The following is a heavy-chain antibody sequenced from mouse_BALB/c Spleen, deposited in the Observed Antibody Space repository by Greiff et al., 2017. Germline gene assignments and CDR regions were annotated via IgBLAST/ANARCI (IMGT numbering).Heavy chain of an antibody. V-gene: IGHV14-3*02. CDR3: ARPIYYDYDEAMDY. CDR1: GFNIKDTY. Sequence: EVKLMESGAELVKPGASVKLSCTASGFNIKDTYMHWVKQRPEQGLEWIGRIDPANGNTKYDPKFQGKATITADTSSNTAYLQLSSLTSEDTAVYYCARPIYYDYDEAMDYWGQGTSVTVSS. CDR2: IDPANGNT. D-gene: IGHD2-4*01. J-gene: IGHJ4*01.